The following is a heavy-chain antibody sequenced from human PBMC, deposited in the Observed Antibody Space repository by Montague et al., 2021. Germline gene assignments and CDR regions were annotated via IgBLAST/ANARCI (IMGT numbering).Heavy chain of an antibody. CDR1: SGSIFHAH. Sequence: SETLSLTCTISSGSIFHAHWSWVRQPPGKGLKWLGSMFYGGATSNNPSLKSRVTMSIATSTNQFSLKLSFVTAADTAVYYCAKQDYFVSGTSYKGFDPWGQGILVTVSS. CDR3: AKQDYFVSGTSYKGFDP. CDR2: MFYGGAT. J-gene: IGHJ5*02. D-gene: IGHD3-10*01. V-gene: IGHV4-59*08.